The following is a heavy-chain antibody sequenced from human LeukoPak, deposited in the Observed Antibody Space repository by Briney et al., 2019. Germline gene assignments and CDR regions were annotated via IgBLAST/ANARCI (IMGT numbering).Heavy chain of an antibody. CDR2: IYYSGST. D-gene: IGHD6-19*01. CDR3: ARHRTSGWGLDY. CDR1: GGSISSYY. J-gene: IGHJ4*02. Sequence: PSETLSLTCTVSGGSISSYYWSWIRQPPGKGLEWIGYIYYSGSTNYNASLTNRVTISVDTSKNQFSLKVNSVTAADTAVYYCARHRTSGWGLDYWGQGTLVTVSS. V-gene: IGHV4-59*08.